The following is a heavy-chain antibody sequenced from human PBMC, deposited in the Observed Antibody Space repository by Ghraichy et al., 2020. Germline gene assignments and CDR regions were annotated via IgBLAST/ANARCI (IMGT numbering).Heavy chain of an antibody. D-gene: IGHD3-10*01. CDR1: GYSFGNYS. Sequence: ASVKVSCKATGYSFGNYSIHWMRQAPGQSLEWMGWIHPGNGVAKYAQMFQGRVTFTIDTSTTTAVMEMGSLRSGDTAVYFCVRNWGGYYFDSWGLGTLVSVSS. CDR3: VRNWGGYYFDS. CDR2: IHPGNGVA. V-gene: IGHV1-3*01. J-gene: IGHJ4*02.